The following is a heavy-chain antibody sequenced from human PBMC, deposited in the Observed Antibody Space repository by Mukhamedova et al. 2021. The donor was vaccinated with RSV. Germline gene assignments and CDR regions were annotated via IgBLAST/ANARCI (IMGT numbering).Heavy chain of an antibody. J-gene: IGHJ4*02. Sequence: GLEWIGHIYASGSTNYNPSLKSRVTMSVDTSNNRFSLKLRSVTSADTAVYYCARTSYIAAAASYYFDYWGQGTLVTVSS. CDR2: IYASGST. V-gene: IGHV4-4*07. CDR3: ARTSYIAAAASYYFDY. D-gene: IGHD6-13*01.